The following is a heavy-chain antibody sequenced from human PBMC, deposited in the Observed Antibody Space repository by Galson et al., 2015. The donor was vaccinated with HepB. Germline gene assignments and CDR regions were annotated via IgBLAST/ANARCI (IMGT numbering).Heavy chain of an antibody. D-gene: IGHD6-6*01. J-gene: IGHJ5*02. CDR2: IYYSGST. Sequence: ETLSLTCAVSGGSISSSNWWSWVRQPPGKGLEWIGYIYYSGSTNYNPSLKSRVTISVDTSKNQFSLKLSSVTAADTAVYYCARHVGYSSSSAVWFDPWGQGTLVTVSS. CDR3: ARHVGYSSSSAVWFDP. V-gene: IGHV4-4*02. CDR1: GGSISSSNW.